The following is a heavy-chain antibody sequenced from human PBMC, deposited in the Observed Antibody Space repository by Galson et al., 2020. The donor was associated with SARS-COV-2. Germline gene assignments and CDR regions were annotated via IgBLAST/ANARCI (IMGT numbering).Heavy chain of an antibody. Sequence: GGSLRLSCAASGFTFSSYWMSWVRQAPGKGLEWVANIKQDGSEKYYVDSVKGRFTISRDNAKNSLYLQMNSLRAEDTAVYYCAKEINWNDPHEYGMDAWGQGTTVTVSS. CDR1: GFTFSSYW. J-gene: IGHJ6*02. V-gene: IGHV3-7*01. D-gene: IGHD1-1*01. CDR2: IKQDGSEK. CDR3: AKEINWNDPHEYGMDA.